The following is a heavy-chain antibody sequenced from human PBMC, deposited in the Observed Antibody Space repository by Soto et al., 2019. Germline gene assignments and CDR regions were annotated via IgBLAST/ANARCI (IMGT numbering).Heavy chain of an antibody. CDR3: ARGGYSDLRSPCFDY. CDR1: GGSCSGYY. J-gene: IGHJ4*02. CDR2: INHSGST. V-gene: IGHV4-34*01. D-gene: IGHD5-18*01. Sequence: PSETLSLTCAVYGGSCSGYYWSWIRQPPGKGLEWIGEINHSGSTNYNPSLKSRVTISVDTSKNQFSLKLSSVTAADTAVYYCARGGYSDLRSPCFDYWGQGTLVTVSS.